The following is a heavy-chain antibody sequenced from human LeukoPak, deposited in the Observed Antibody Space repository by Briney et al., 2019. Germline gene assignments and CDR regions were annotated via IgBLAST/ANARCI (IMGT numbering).Heavy chain of an antibody. CDR2: MNPNSSNT. CDR1: GYTFTSYD. CDR3: ARERYYYDSSGYYFQSNYYYYMDV. J-gene: IGHJ6*03. D-gene: IGHD3-22*01. V-gene: IGHV1-8*01. Sequence: ASVKVSCKASGYTFTSYDINWVRQATGQELEWMGWMNPNSSNTGYAQKFQGRVTMTRNTSISTAYMELSSLRSEDTAVYYCARERYYYDSSGYYFQSNYYYYMDVWGKGTTVTVSS.